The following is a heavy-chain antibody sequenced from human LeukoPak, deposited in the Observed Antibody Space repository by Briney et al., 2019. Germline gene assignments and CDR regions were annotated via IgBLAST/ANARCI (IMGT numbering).Heavy chain of an antibody. CDR1: GGSFSGYY. CDR2: INHSGST. V-gene: IGHV4-34*01. J-gene: IGHJ4*02. CDR3: ARGHQLLLYYFDY. D-gene: IGHD2-21*01. Sequence: SETLSLTCAVYGGSFSGYYWSWIRQPPGKGLEWIGEINHSGSTNYNPSLKSRVTISVDTSKNQFSLKLSSVTAADTAVYYCARGHQLLLYYFDYWGQGTLVTVSS.